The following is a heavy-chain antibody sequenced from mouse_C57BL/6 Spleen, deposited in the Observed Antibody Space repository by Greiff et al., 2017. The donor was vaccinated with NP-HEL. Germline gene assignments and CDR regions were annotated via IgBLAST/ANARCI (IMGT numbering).Heavy chain of an antibody. D-gene: IGHD3-2*02. Sequence: VKLMESGPELVKPGASVKISCKASGYAFSSSWMNWVKQRPGKGLEWIGRIYPGDGDTNYNGKFKGKATLTADKSSSTAYMQLSSLTSEDSAVYFCARDERQLRLQGYWGQGTTLTVSS. CDR2: IYPGDGDT. V-gene: IGHV1-82*01. CDR1: GYAFSSSW. J-gene: IGHJ2*01. CDR3: ARDERQLRLQGY.